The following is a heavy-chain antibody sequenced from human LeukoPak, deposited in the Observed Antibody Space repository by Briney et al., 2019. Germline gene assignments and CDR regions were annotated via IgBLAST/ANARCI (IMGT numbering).Heavy chain of an antibody. V-gene: IGHV4-61*02. D-gene: IGHD3-10*01. CDR3: ARLYGSGSSLYFDY. J-gene: IGHJ4*02. CDR2: IYTSGST. Sequence: SETLSLTCTVSGGSISSSSYYWSWIRQPAGKGLERIGRIYTSGSTNYNPSLKSRVTISVDTSKNHFSLKLSSVTAADTAVYYCARLYGSGSSLYFDYWGQGTLVTVSS. CDR1: GGSISSSSYY.